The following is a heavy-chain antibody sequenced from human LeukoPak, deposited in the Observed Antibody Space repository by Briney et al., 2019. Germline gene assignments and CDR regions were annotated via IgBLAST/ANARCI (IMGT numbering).Heavy chain of an antibody. V-gene: IGHV3-43*02. J-gene: IGHJ4*02. D-gene: IGHD3-22*01. Sequence: PGGSLRLSCAASGFTFDDYAMHWVRQAPGKGLEWVSLISGDGGSTYYADSVKGRFTISRDNSKNSLYLQMNSLRTEDTALYYCAKPQEGGYYYVSSGYYRFDYWGQGTLVTVSS. CDR1: GFTFDDYA. CDR2: ISGDGGST. CDR3: AKPQEGGYYYVSSGYYRFDY.